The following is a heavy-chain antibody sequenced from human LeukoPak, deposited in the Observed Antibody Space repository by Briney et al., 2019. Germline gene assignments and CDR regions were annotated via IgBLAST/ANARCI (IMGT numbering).Heavy chain of an antibody. CDR2: IRQDGAEK. V-gene: IGHV3-7*03. D-gene: IGHD4/OR15-4a*01. CDR1: GFTFSNHW. Sequence: PGGSLRLSCAASGFTFSNHWMSWVRQAPGKGLEWVANIRQDGAEKYYLDSVKGRFTISRDNSKNTLFLQMNSLRTEDAAVYYCAKDRQDYGAHWGQGALVTVSS. J-gene: IGHJ4*02. CDR3: AKDRQDYGAH.